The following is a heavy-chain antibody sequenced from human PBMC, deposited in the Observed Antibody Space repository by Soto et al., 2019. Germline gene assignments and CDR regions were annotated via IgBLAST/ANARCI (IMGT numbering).Heavy chain of an antibody. V-gene: IGHV3-30*18. CDR3: AKGSSSVYYYYYGMDV. J-gene: IGHJ6*02. CDR2: ISSDESKK. Sequence: QVQLVESGGGVVQPGRSLRLSCAASGFNFRAYGMHWVRQAPGKGLEWVAVISSDESKKYYVDSLKGRFTISRDNSKSTLYLQMNSLGPDDTAVYYCAKGSSSVYYYYYGMDVWGQGTTVTVSS. CDR1: GFNFRAYG. D-gene: IGHD2-2*01.